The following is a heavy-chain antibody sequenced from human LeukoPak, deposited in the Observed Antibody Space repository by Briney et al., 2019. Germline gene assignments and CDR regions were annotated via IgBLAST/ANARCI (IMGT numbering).Heavy chain of an antibody. Sequence: PGGALPLSCADSGCWFSSSEMNWLRQAPVKGMEWLEHISARGDITYYRDSVRGRFSISRDNTKNFLYLQMNGLRAEDTGVYFCVRYLHYGGPGTLVTVSS. D-gene: IGHD5/OR15-5a*01. CDR3: VRYLHY. J-gene: IGHJ4*02. CDR2: ISARGDIT. CDR1: GCWFSSSE. V-gene: IGHV3-48*03.